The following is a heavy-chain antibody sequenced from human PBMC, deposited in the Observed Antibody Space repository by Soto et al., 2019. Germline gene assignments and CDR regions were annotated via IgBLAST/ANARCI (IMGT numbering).Heavy chain of an antibody. CDR2: IIPIFGTA. CDR1: GGTFSSYA. V-gene: IGHV1-69*06. Sequence: RASVKVSCKASGGTFSSYAISWVRQAPGQGLEWMGGIIPIFGTANYAQKFQGRVTITADKSTSTAYMELSSLRSEDTAVYYCARDASPVLRFLEWPPRGFDPWGQGXLVTVYS. J-gene: IGHJ5*02. CDR3: ARDASPVLRFLEWPPRGFDP. D-gene: IGHD3-3*01.